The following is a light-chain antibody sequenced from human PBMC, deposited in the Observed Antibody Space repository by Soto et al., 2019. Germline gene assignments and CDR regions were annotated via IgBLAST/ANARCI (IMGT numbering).Light chain of an antibody. J-gene: IGKJ3*01. V-gene: IGKV1-12*01. CDR2: GAS. Sequence: DIQMIQSPSSVSASVGDRVTVTCRASQNITTWLTWYQQTPGKATHLLIYGASTLQRGVPSRFSGSGSGTEFTLTITSLQPEDFATYYCQQGSRFPFTFGPGTKVDIK. CDR3: QQGSRFPFT. CDR1: QNITTW.